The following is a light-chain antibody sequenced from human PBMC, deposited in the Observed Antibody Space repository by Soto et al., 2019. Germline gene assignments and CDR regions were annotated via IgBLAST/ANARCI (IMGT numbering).Light chain of an antibody. Sequence: QSALTQPASVSGSPGQSITISCTGTSSDVGGYNYVSWYQQHPGKAPKLMIYDVSNWPSGVSNRFSGSKSGNTASLTISGRQAEDEADYYCSSYTSIWVFGGGTKVTVL. V-gene: IGLV2-14*01. CDR2: DVS. CDR1: SSDVGGYNY. J-gene: IGLJ3*02. CDR3: SSYTSIWV.